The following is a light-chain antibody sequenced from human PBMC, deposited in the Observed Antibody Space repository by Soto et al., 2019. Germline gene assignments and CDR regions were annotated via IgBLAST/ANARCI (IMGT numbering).Light chain of an antibody. V-gene: IGKV3-11*01. J-gene: IGKJ4*01. CDR3: QQRRDWPPT. Sequence: EIVLTQSPATLSLSPGERATLSCRASQSLNNFLAWYQQRPGQAPSLLIYDASNRATDIPARFSGSGSGTDFTLTISSLEPEDFAIYYCQQRRDWPPTFGGGTKVEIK. CDR2: DAS. CDR1: QSLNNF.